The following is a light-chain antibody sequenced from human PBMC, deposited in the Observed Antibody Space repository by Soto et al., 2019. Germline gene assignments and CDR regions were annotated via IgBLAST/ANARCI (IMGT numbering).Light chain of an antibody. Sequence: EIVMTQSPATLSVSPGERATLSCRASQSVSSNLAWYQQKPGQAPRLLIYGASTRATGIPARFSGSGSGTDFTLTISSLQSEDSAVYYCQQYNNWPLTFGQGTKVEIK. CDR3: QQYNNWPLT. CDR1: QSVSSN. V-gene: IGKV3-15*01. J-gene: IGKJ1*01. CDR2: GAS.